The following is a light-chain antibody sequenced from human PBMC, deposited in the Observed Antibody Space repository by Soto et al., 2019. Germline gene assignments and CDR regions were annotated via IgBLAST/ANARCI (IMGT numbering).Light chain of an antibody. J-gene: IGKJ2*01. CDR3: LQYNAWYT. CDR1: QSVSSN. V-gene: IGKV3-15*01. CDR2: GAS. Sequence: EIVMTQSPATLSVSPGERATLSCRASQSVSSNLAWYQQKPGQAPRLLIYGASTRATAVPARFSGSGSGTEFFLTISSLQSEDFAVYYCLQYNAWYTFGQGTKLEIK.